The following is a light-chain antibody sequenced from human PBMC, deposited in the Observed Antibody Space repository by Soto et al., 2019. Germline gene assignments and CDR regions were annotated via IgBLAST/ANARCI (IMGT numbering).Light chain of an antibody. J-gene: IGKJ3*01. CDR2: GAS. CDR1: QSISSTY. CDR3: QQYVRSAYT. Sequence: EIVLTQSPGSLSLSPGERATLSCRASQSISSTYIAWYQQKRGQAPRLLIFGASSRATGIPDRFSGSGSGTDFSLTISRLEPEDSAVYFCQQYVRSAYTFGPGTKVDIK. V-gene: IGKV3-20*01.